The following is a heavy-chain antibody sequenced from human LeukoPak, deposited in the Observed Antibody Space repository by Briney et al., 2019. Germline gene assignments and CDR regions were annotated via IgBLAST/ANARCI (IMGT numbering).Heavy chain of an antibody. J-gene: IGHJ4*02. Sequence: GRSLRHSCTASGFTFGDYAMSWFRQAPGKGLEWVGFIRSKAYGGTTEYAASVKGRFTISRADSKSIAYLQMNSLKTEDTAVYYCTRDLTGEWELLGDFDYWGQGTLVTVSS. CDR2: IRSKAYGGTT. CDR3: TRDLTGEWELLGDFDY. D-gene: IGHD1-26*01. CDR1: GFTFGDYA. V-gene: IGHV3-49*03.